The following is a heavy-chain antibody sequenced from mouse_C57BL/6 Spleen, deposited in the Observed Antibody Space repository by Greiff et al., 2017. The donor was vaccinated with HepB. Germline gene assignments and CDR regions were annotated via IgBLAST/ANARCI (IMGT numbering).Heavy chain of an antibody. CDR3: ARENYYGRRDFDY. Sequence: EVMLVESGGGLVKPGGSLKLSCAASGFTFSSYAMSWVRQTPEKRLEWVATISDGGSYTYYPDNVKGRFTISRDNAKNNLYLQMSHLKSEDTAMYYRARENYYGRRDFDYWGQGTTLTVAS. CDR2: ISDGGSYT. V-gene: IGHV5-4*01. D-gene: IGHD1-1*01. CDR1: GFTFSSYA. J-gene: IGHJ2*01.